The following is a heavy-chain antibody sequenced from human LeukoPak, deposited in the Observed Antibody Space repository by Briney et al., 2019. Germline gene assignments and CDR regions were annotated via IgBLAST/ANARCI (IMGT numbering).Heavy chain of an antibody. CDR2: INHSGST. CDR1: GGSFSGYY. J-gene: IGHJ4*02. Sequence: SETLSLTCAVYGGSFSGYYWSWIRQPPGKGLEWIGEINHSGSTNYNPSLKSRVTISVDTSKNQFSLRLSSVTAADTAVYFCARGRAVASDYWGQGTLVTVSS. D-gene: IGHD6-19*01. V-gene: IGHV4-34*01. CDR3: ARGRAVASDY.